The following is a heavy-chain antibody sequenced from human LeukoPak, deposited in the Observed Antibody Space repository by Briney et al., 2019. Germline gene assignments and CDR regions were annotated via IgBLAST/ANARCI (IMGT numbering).Heavy chain of an antibody. D-gene: IGHD3-10*01. Sequence: ASVKVSCKASGYTFTGYYMHWVRQAPGKGLEWMGGFDPEDGETIYAQKFQGRVTMTEDTSTDTAYMELSSLRSEDTAVYYCATLSAMVRGVPDYWGQATLVTVSS. CDR3: ATLSAMVRGVPDY. J-gene: IGHJ4*02. V-gene: IGHV1-24*01. CDR2: FDPEDGET. CDR1: GYTFTGYY.